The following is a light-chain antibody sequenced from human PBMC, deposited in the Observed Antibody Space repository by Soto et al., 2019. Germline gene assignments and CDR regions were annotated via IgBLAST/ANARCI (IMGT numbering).Light chain of an antibody. J-gene: IGKJ4*01. V-gene: IGKV3-15*01. CDR1: QSVRSN. CDR3: HQYNMWPPLI. Sequence: EIVMTQSPATLSVSPGESATLSCRASQSVRSNLAWYQQKPGQAPRLLIYGASTRATGIPARFSGSGSGTECTLTNSSLQSEDFAVYYCHQYNMWPPLIFGGGTKVEIK. CDR2: GAS.